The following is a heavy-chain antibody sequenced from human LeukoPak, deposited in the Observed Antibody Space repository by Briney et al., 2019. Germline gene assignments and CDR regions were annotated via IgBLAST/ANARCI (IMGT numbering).Heavy chain of an antibody. CDR2: MNPNSGNT. CDR3: ARRRGYCSGGSCYHLDY. CDR1: GYTFTSYD. D-gene: IGHD2-15*01. J-gene: IGHJ4*02. Sequence: ASVKVSCKASGYTFTSYDINWVRQATGQGLKWMGWMNPNSGNTGYAQKFQGRVTITRNTSISTAYMELSSLRSEDTAVYYCARRRGYCSGGSCYHLDYWGQGTLVTVSS. V-gene: IGHV1-8*03.